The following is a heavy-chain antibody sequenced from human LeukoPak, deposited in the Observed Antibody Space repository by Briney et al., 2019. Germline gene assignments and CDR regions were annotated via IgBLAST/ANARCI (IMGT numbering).Heavy chain of an antibody. CDR3: DRDEDSGSQPGFDP. CDR2: ICAYNVNT. J-gene: IGHJ5*02. V-gene: IGHV1-18*01. CDR1: VYTFSIYS. Sequence: ASVKVSCKASVYTFSIYSISWVRHSPGPALGWRGGICAYNVNTNYAHKLQCRVTLTTETSTTTAYTELRRLRSVTTAVYVCDRDEDSGSQPGFDPWGQGTLVTVSS. D-gene: IGHD1-26*01.